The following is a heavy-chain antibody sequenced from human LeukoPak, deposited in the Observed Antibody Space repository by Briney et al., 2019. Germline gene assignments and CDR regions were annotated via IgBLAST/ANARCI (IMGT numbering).Heavy chain of an antibody. D-gene: IGHD3-10*02. J-gene: IGHJ4*02. CDR3: ARDPHVSC. Sequence: SGGSLRLSCTASGVIVTSYYMNWVRQAPGKGLEWVSVIYSDGSTFYADSVKGRFTISRDTSKNTLYLQMNNLRADDTAVYYWARDPHVSCWGQGALVTVSS. CDR1: GVIVTSYY. V-gene: IGHV3-53*01. CDR2: IYSDGST.